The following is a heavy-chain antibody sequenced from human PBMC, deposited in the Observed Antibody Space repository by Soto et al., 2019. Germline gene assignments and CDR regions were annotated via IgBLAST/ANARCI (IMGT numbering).Heavy chain of an antibody. CDR3: ARGGDVNYYHGMDV. D-gene: IGHD5-12*01. CDR2: ISAYNGKT. J-gene: IGHJ6*02. Sequence: QVQLVQSGGEVKKPGASVKLSCTASGYTFTSYGISWVRQDPGQGLEWMGWISAYNGKTNYAQNVQGRVTMTTDTSTRTAYMDLRSLRCDDTAVYYCARGGDVNYYHGMDVWGQGTTVTVSS. CDR1: GYTFTSYG. V-gene: IGHV1-18*01.